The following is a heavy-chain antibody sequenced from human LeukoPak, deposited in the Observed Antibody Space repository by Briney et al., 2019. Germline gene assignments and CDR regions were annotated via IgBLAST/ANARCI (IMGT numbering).Heavy chain of an antibody. CDR2: INPSGGST. CDR3: ARSTVRSDGFDI. J-gene: IGHJ3*02. CDR1: GYSFTSYY. V-gene: IGHV1-46*01. Sequence: ASVKVSCKASGYSFTSYYIHWVRQAPGQGLEWMGIINPSGGSTSYAQKFQGRVTMTRDMSTSTVYMELSSLRSEDTAVYYCARSTVRSDGFDIWGQGTMVTVSS. D-gene: IGHD4-17*01.